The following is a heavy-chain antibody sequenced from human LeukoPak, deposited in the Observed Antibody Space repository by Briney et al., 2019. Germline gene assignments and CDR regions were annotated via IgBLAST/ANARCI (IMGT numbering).Heavy chain of an antibody. CDR2: INSDGRST. J-gene: IGHJ4*02. CDR1: GFTFSNYW. D-gene: IGHD6-19*01. Sequence: GGTLRLSCAASGFTFSNYWMHWVRQAPGKGLVWVSRINSDGRSTNYADSVKGRFTISRDNAKNTLFLQMNSLRAEDAAVYYCARDLSSSGWSFDYWGQGTLVTVSS. V-gene: IGHV3-74*01. CDR3: ARDLSSSGWSFDY.